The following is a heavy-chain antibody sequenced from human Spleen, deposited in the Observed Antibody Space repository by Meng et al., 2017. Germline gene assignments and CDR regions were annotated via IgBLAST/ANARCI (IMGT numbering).Heavy chain of an antibody. CDR2: IYYSGST. J-gene: IGHJ2*01. D-gene: IGHD2-2*01. Sequence: SETLSLTCTVSGGSISSYYWSWIRQPPGKGLEWIGYIYYSGSTNYNPSLKSRVTISVDTSKNQFSLKLSSVTAADTALYYCARGRISTYWYFDLWGRGTLVTVSS. CDR1: GGSISSYY. CDR3: ARGRISTYWYFDL. V-gene: IGHV4-59*12.